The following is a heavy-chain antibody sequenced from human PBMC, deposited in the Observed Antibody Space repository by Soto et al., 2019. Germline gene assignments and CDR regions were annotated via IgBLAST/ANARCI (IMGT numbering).Heavy chain of an antibody. CDR1: CVSLSSGNW. CDR2: IFHDGTA. Sequence: SETLSLTCAFSCVSLSSGNWWTWVRQSPQRGLEYIGEIFHDGTANYYPSFERRVAMSVDTSRNQFSLKLTSVTAADTAVYFCARLVYDTRLNYMYFDFWGPGTLVTVSS. D-gene: IGHD3-10*01. J-gene: IGHJ4*02. V-gene: IGHV4-4*02. CDR3: ARLVYDTRLNYMYFDF.